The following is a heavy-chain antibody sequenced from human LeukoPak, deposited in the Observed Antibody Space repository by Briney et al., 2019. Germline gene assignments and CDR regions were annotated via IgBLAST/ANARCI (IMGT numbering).Heavy chain of an antibody. CDR3: AREKMVGAPKLLDY. CDR2: INPNSGGT. D-gene: IGHD1-26*01. Sequence: ASVKVSCKASGYTFTGYYLHWVRQPPGQGLEWMGWINPNSGGTNYAQKFQGRVTMTRETSISTVHMELSRLRSDDTAVYFCAREKMVGAPKLLDYWGQGTLVTVSS. V-gene: IGHV1-2*02. J-gene: IGHJ4*02. CDR1: GYTFTGYY.